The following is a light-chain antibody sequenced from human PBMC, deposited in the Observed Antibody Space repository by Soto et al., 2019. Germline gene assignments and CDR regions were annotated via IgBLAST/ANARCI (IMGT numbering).Light chain of an antibody. CDR1: SSNIGSNY. Sequence: QSVLTQPPSASGTPGQRVTISCSGASSNIGSNYVYWYQQLPGTAPKLLIYRNNQRPSGVPVRFSGSKSGTSASLAISGLRSEDEADYYCAAWDASLSGYVVFGGGTKLTVL. J-gene: IGLJ2*01. CDR3: AAWDASLSGYVV. V-gene: IGLV1-47*01. CDR2: RNN.